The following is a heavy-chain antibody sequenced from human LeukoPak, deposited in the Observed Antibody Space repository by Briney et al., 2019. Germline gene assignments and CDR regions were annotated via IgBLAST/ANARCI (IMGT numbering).Heavy chain of an antibody. D-gene: IGHD6-13*01. Sequence: GGSLRLSCAASGFTFSSYTMNWVRQAPGKGLEWVSIISSGSSYIHYADSVKGRCTISRDNAKNSLYLQMNSLRAEDTAVYYCARDLMGIAYRGAFYYWGQGTLVTVSS. V-gene: IGHV3-21*04. J-gene: IGHJ4*02. CDR3: ARDLMGIAYRGAFYY. CDR2: ISSGSSYI. CDR1: GFTFSSYT.